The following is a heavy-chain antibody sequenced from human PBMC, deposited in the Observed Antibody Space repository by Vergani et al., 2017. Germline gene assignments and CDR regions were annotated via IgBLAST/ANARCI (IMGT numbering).Heavy chain of an antibody. CDR3: ASQWLRSGSFDY. CDR2: IYYSGST. Sequence: QVQLQESGPGLVKPSETLSLTCAVYGGSFSGYYWSWIRQPPGKGLEWIGYIYYSGSTYYNPSLKSRVTISVDTSKNQFSLKLSSVTAADTAVYYCASQWLRSGSFDYWGQGTLVTVSS. CDR1: GGSFSGYY. V-gene: IGHV4-59*08. D-gene: IGHD6-19*01. J-gene: IGHJ4*02.